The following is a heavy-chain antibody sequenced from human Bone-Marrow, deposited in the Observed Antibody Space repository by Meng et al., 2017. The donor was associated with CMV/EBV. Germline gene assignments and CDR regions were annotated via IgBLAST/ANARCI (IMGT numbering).Heavy chain of an antibody. Sequence: SCGADGVTFSSYGMTWVRQGPGKGLEWVSAISRSGGTTYYADSVKGRFTISRDNYNNMMYLQMSSLRGDDTAVYYCVKGSASSGWDNWGQGTLVTVSS. V-gene: IGHV3-23*01. D-gene: IGHD6-19*01. J-gene: IGHJ1*01. CDR3: VKGSASSGWDN. CDR2: ISRSGGTT. CDR1: GVTFSSYG.